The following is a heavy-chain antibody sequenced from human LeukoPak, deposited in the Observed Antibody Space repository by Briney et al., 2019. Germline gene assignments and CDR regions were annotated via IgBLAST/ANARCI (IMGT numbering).Heavy chain of an antibody. J-gene: IGHJ6*02. Sequence: VASVKVSCKASGYTFTSYAMNWVRQAPGQGLEWMGWINTNTGNPTYAQGFTGRFVFSLDTSVSTAYLQISSLKAEDTAVYYCARSIVYSSSWYQYYYYGMDVWGQGTTVTVSS. D-gene: IGHD6-13*01. CDR3: ARSIVYSSSWYQYYYYGMDV. CDR1: GYTFTSYA. V-gene: IGHV7-4-1*02. CDR2: INTNTGNP.